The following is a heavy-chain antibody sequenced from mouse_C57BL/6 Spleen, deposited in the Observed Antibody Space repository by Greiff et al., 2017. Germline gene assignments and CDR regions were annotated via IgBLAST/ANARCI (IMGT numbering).Heavy chain of an antibody. J-gene: IGHJ2*01. CDR1: GYTFTDYY. CDR2: IYPGSGNT. V-gene: IGHV1-76*01. CDR3: ARSGGDYDYDEGDY. Sequence: QVQLQQSGAELVRPGASVKLSCKASGYTFTDYYINWVKQRPGQGLEWIARIYPGSGNTYYNEKFKGKATLTAEKSSSTAYMQLSSLTSEDSAVYFCARSGGDYDYDEGDYWGQGTTLTVSS. D-gene: IGHD2-4*01.